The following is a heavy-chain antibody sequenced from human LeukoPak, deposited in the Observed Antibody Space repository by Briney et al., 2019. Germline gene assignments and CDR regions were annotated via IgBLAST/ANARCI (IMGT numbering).Heavy chain of an antibody. Sequence: GGSLRLSCAASGFTLSSYWMSWVRQAPGKGLEWVANIRQDGGEIYYVDSVKGRFTIPRDNAKNSLYLQMNSLSAEDTAVYYGARESGGSRDFDYWGQGTLVTVSS. CDR1: GFTLSSYW. J-gene: IGHJ4*02. CDR2: IRQDGGEI. CDR3: ARESGGSRDFDY. D-gene: IGHD2-15*01. V-gene: IGHV3-7*01.